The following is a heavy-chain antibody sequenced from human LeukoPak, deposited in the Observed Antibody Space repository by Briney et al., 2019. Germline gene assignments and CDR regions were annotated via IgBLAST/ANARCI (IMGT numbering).Heavy chain of an antibody. CDR2: IYYSGST. D-gene: IGHD6-6*01. CDR1: GGSVSSGGHY. CDR3: ARDRSIAATRVYYGMDV. Sequence: PSETLSLTCIVSGGSVSSGGHYWSWIRQHPGKGLEWIGYIYYSGSTYYNPSLKSRVTISVDTSKNQFSLKLSSVTAADTAVYYCARDRSIAATRVYYGMDVWGQGTTVTVSS. V-gene: IGHV4-31*03. J-gene: IGHJ6*02.